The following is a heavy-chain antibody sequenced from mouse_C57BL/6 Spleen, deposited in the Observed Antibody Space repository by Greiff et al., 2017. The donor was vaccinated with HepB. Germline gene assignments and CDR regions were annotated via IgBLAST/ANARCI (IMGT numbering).Heavy chain of an antibody. J-gene: IGHJ1*03. D-gene: IGHD2-4*01. CDR1: GFTFSDYG. Sequence: DVQLVESGGGLVKPGGSLKLSCAASGFTFSDYGMHWVRQAPEKGLEWVAYISSGSSTIYYADTVKGRFTISRDNAKNTLFLQMTSLRSEDTAMYYCARPLYYDYDEYFDVWGTGTTVTVSS. CDR3: ARPLYYDYDEYFDV. CDR2: ISSGSSTI. V-gene: IGHV5-17*01.